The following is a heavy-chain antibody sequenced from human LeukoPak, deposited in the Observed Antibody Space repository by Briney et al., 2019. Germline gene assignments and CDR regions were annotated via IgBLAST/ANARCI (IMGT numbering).Heavy chain of an antibody. CDR2: ISTYNGKT. J-gene: IGHJ4*02. V-gene: IGHV1-18*01. Sequence: EASVKVSCKASGYTCNSYDISWGRQAPGQGLEWMAWISTYNGKTNYAQKFQGRATMTTDTSTSTAYMELRSLRSDDTAVYYCARVLRYDFWSAYYFDYWGQGTLVTVSS. CDR1: GYTCNSYD. CDR3: ARVLRYDFWSAYYFDY. D-gene: IGHD3-3*01.